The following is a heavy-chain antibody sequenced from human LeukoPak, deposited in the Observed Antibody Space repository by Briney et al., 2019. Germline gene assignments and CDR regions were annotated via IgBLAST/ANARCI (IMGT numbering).Heavy chain of an antibody. J-gene: IGHJ4*02. CDR2: ISLTGLT. V-gene: IGHV4-4*02. CDR1: GGSISNTNW. D-gene: IGHD2-8*01. CDR3: SRENGAFSPFGY. Sequence: SETLSLTCGVSGGSISNTNWWSWARPPPGQGLEGIGEISLTGLTHYNPSLESRVTVSLDKSKNQLSLNLTSVTAADTAVYYCSRENGAFSPFGYWGQGTLVTVLS.